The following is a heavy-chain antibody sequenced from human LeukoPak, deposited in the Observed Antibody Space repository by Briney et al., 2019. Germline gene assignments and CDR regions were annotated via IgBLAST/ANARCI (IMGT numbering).Heavy chain of an antibody. J-gene: IGHJ4*02. CDR3: AFRDGYGSGSYEY. CDR1: GGTLSSYA. CDR2: IIPILGIA. V-gene: IGHV1-69*04. Sequence: GASVKVSCKASGGTLSSYAISWVRQAPGQGLEWMGRIIPILGIANYAQKFQGRVTITADKSTSTAYMELSSLRSEDTAVYYCAFRDGYGSGSYEYWGQGTLVTVSS. D-gene: IGHD3-10*01.